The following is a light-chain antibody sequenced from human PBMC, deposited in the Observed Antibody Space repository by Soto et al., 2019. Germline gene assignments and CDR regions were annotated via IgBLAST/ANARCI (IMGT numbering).Light chain of an antibody. J-gene: IGLJ1*01. CDR2: EVS. V-gene: IGLV2-23*02. CDR1: SSDVGSYNL. Sequence: QSALTQPASVSGSPGQSITISCTGTSSDVGSYNLVSWYQQHPGKAPKLIIYEVSKRPSGVSNRFSGSKSGDTASLTISGLQAEDEADFYCCSYAGRSTSVFGTGTKLTVL. CDR3: CSYAGRSTSV.